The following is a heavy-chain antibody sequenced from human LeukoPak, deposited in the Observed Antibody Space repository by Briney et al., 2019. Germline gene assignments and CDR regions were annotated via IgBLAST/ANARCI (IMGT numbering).Heavy chain of an antibody. CDR2: TYSSGTT. J-gene: IGHJ3*01. D-gene: IGHD5-24*01. V-gene: IGHV3-66*01. Sequence: GGSLRLSCAASGFNVSNNYMHWVRQVPGERLEWVSVTYSSGTTYYADSVKGRFTISRDTSKNTLHLQMNSLRVEDTAVYHCARDIRREMAIPFDVWGQGTLVTVSS. CDR1: GFNVSNNY. CDR3: ARDIRREMAIPFDV.